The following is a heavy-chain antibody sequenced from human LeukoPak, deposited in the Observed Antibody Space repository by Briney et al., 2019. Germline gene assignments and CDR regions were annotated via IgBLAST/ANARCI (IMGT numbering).Heavy chain of an antibody. Sequence: SETLSLTCAVYGGFFSGYYWSWIRQPPGKGLEWIEEINHSGSTNYNPSLKSRVTISVDTSKNQFSLKLSSVSAADTAVYYCARGTCTNGVCYTFWFDPWGQGTLVTVSS. CDR1: GGFFSGYY. V-gene: IGHV4-34*01. D-gene: IGHD2-8*01. CDR3: ARGTCTNGVCYTFWFDP. J-gene: IGHJ5*02. CDR2: INHSGST.